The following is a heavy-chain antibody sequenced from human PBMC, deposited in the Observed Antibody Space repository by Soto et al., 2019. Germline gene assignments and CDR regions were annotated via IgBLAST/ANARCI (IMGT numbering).Heavy chain of an antibody. CDR3: AHRRGAVTFFGY. CDR2: IYWDDDK. J-gene: IGHJ4*02. V-gene: IGHV2-5*02. Sequence: QITLKESGPTLVKPTQTLTLTCTFSGFSLSTSGVGVGWIRQPPGKALEWLALIYWDDDKRYSPSLKSRLTITKDTPKKQVVLKKNHMDPVDHAKYFLAHRRGAVTFFGYWGQGTLVTVSS. CDR1: GFSLSTSGVG. D-gene: IGHD3-3*01.